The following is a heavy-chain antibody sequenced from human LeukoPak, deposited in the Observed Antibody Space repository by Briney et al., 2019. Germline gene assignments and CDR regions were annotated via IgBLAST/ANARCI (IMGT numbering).Heavy chain of an antibody. V-gene: IGHV3-21*01. CDR1: GFTFSTYN. CDR3: AKERRGCSYGYIDY. CDR2: ISSTGSAK. J-gene: IGHJ4*02. Sequence: GGSLRLSCAASGFTFSTYNMNWVRQAPGKGLEWVSSISSTGSAKYYADSVRGRFTISRDNANHSLYLQMNSLRAEDTAVYYCAKERRGCSYGYIDYWGQGSLVSVSS. D-gene: IGHD5-18*01.